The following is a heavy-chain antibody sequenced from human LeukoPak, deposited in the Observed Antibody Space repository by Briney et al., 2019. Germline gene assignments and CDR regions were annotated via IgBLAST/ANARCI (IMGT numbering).Heavy chain of an antibody. J-gene: IGHJ4*02. V-gene: IGHV3-21*01. Sequence: GGSLRLSCAASGFTFSSYSMNWVRQAPGKGLEWVSSISSSSSYIYYADSVKGRFTISRDNAKNSLYLQMNSLRAEDTAVYYCAGERQWLGSDYWGQGTLVTVSS. CDR3: AGERQWLGSDY. D-gene: IGHD6-19*01. CDR2: ISSSSSYI. CDR1: GFTFSSYS.